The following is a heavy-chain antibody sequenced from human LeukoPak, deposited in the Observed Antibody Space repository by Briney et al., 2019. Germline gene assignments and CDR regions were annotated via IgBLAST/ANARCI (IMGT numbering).Heavy chain of an antibody. CDR1: GFTVSSNY. D-gene: IGHD6-13*01. CDR3: ARRGSSSWYGGWFDP. Sequence: QPGGSLRLSCASSGFTVSSNYMSWVRQAPGKGLEWVSVIYSGDSTYYADSVKGRFTISRHSSKNTLYLQMNSLRVEDTAVYYCARRGSSSWYGGWFDPWGQGTLVTVSS. J-gene: IGHJ5*02. CDR2: IYSGDST. V-gene: IGHV3-53*01.